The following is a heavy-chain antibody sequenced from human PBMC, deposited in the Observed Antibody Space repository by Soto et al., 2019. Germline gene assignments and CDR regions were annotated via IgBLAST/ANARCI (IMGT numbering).Heavy chain of an antibody. V-gene: IGHV1-18*01. CDR3: ARGRYGDY. CDR1: GYTFTSYG. J-gene: IGHJ4*02. Sequence: QVHLVQSGAEVKKPGASVRVSCKGSGYTFTSYGITWVRQAPGQGLEWMGWISAHNGNTDYAQRLQGRVTVTRDTSTSTAYMELRSLRSDDTAVYYCARGRYGDYWGQGALVTVSS. D-gene: IGHD1-1*01. CDR2: ISAHNGNT.